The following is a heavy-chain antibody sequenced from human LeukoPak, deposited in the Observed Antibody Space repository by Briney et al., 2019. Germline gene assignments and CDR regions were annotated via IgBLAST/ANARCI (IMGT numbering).Heavy chain of an antibody. D-gene: IGHD2-2*01. V-gene: IGHV3-30*09. CDR2: ISSDGNCK. J-gene: IGHJ3*02. CDR3: ARGLHCSSTSCYSPDAFDI. CDR1: GFSFSSYS. Sequence: GGSLRLSCAASGFSFSSYSIHWVRQAPGKGLEWVAVISSDGNCKNFALSVKGRFAISRDNAKNSLYLQMNSLRAEDTAVYYCARGLHCSSTSCYSPDAFDIWGQRTMVTVSS.